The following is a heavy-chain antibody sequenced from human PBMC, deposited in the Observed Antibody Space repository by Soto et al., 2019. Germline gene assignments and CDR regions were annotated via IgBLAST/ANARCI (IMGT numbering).Heavy chain of an antibody. CDR2: IIPLFGTP. D-gene: IGHD2-2*01. Sequence: QVQLVQSGAEVKKPGSSVKVSCKASGDSFSIYAISWVRRAPGQGLEWMGGIIPLFGTPNYAQNFQGRVTITADESTTTAYMELMSLRSDDMAVYYCARNFKNVVEPATQRDFYYYGMDVWGQGTTVTVSS. CDR3: ARNFKNVVEPATQRDFYYYGMDV. CDR1: GDSFSIYA. V-gene: IGHV1-69*01. J-gene: IGHJ6*02.